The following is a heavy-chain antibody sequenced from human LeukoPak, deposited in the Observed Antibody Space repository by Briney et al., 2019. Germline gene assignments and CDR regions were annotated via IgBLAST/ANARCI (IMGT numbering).Heavy chain of an antibody. CDR2: TNPNSGGT. V-gene: IGHV1-2*02. CDR1: GYTFTGYY. J-gene: IGHJ4*02. Sequence: APVKVSCKASGYTFTGYYMHWVRQAPGQGLEWMGWTNPNSGGTNYAQKFQGRVTMTRDTSISTAYMELSRLRSDDTAVYYCAFIGRYCSSTSCSFDYWGQGTLVTVSS. D-gene: IGHD2-2*01. CDR3: AFIGRYCSSTSCSFDY.